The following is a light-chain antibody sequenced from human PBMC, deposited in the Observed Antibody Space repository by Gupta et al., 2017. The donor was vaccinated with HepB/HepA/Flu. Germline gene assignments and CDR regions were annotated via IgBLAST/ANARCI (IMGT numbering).Light chain of an antibody. CDR2: SGG. J-gene: IGLJ3*02. CDR3: QVWDTGADQVV. Sequence: SSVLTQPPSVAVAPVTPARISCGGANIGRKSVHWYQQKPGQAPVLVIYSGGDRPSGIPERCSGSKSGNTATLTISGVEAGDEADFYCQVWDTGADQVVFGGGTRLTVL. CDR1: NIGRKS. V-gene: IGLV3-21*04.